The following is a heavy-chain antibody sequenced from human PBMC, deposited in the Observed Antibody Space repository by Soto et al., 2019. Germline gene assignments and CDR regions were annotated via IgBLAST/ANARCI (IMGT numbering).Heavy chain of an antibody. J-gene: IGHJ4*02. Sequence: GGSVKRSCAASGCTFSRKAMSWVRQAPGKGLEWASAISGSGGSTYYADSVKGRFTISRDNSKNTLYLQMNSLRAEDTAVYYCAKGYDFWSGYFVYWGQGTLVTVSS. CDR2: ISGSGGST. V-gene: IGHV3-23*01. D-gene: IGHD3-3*01. CDR3: AKGYDFWSGYFVY. CDR1: GCTFSRKA.